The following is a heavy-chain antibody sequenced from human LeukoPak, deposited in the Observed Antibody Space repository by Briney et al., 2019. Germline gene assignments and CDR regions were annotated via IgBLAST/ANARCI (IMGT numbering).Heavy chain of an antibody. Sequence: SETLSLTCAVYGGSFSGYYWSWIRQPPGKGLEWIGSIYHSGSTYYNPSLKSRVTISVDTSKNQFSLKLSSVTAADTAVYYCARGDYYMDVWGKGTTVTVSS. CDR2: IYHSGST. J-gene: IGHJ6*03. CDR1: GGSFSGYY. CDR3: ARGDYYMDV. V-gene: IGHV4-34*01.